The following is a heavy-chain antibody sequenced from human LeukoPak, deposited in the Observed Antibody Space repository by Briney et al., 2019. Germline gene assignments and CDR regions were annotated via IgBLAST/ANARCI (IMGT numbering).Heavy chain of an antibody. CDR2: ISGSAYNT. Sequence: GGSLRLSCAASGFTFSSYGMSWVRQAPGKGLEWVSTISGSAYNTYYADSVKGRFTISRDNSANTLYLQMNSLRAEDTAVYYCARGSSTHGEYYFDYWGQGTLVTVSS. CDR1: GFTFSSYG. CDR3: ARGSSTHGEYYFDY. D-gene: IGHD2-2*01. V-gene: IGHV3-23*01. J-gene: IGHJ4*02.